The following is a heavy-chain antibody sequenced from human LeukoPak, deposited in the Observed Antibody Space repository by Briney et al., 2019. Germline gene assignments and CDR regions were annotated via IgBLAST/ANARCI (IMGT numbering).Heavy chain of an antibody. J-gene: IGHJ4*02. CDR1: GYSFTSYW. CDR2: IDPSDSYT. V-gene: IGHV5-10-1*01. D-gene: IGHD6-19*01. Sequence: RGESLKISCKGSGYSFTSYWIGWVRQMPGKRLEWMGRIDPSDSYTNYSPSFQGHVTISADKSISTAYLQWSSLKASDTAMYYCARHRMPGIAVAASDYWGQGTLVTVSS. CDR3: ARHRMPGIAVAASDY.